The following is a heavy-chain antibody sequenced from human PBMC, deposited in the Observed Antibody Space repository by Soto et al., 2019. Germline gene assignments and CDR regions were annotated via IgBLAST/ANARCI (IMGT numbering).Heavy chain of an antibody. CDR3: AKDMRGRRRIAELYYYYGMDV. CDR1: GFTFSSYA. CDR2: ISGSGGST. J-gene: IGHJ6*02. Sequence: EVQLLESGGGLVQPGGSLRLSCAASGFTFSSYAMSWVRQAPGKGLEWVSAISGSGGSTYYADSVKGRFTISRDNSKNTLYLQMNSLRAEDTAVYYCAKDMRGRRRIAELYYYYGMDVWGQGTTVTVSS. D-gene: IGHD6-13*01. V-gene: IGHV3-23*01.